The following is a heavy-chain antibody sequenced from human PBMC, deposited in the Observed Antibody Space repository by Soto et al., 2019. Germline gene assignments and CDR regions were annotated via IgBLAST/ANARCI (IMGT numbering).Heavy chain of an antibody. J-gene: IGHJ6*03. CDR2: IYYSGST. CDR1: GGSISSGGYY. Sequence: PSETLSLTCTVSGGSISSGGYYWSWIRQHPGKGLEWIGYIYYSGSTYYNPSLKSRVTISVDTSKNQFSLKLSSVTAADTAVYYCARVSRGDSGYDKDYYYYYYMDVRGKGTTVTVS. V-gene: IGHV4-31*03. CDR3: ARVSRGDSGYDKDYYYYYYMDV. D-gene: IGHD5-12*01.